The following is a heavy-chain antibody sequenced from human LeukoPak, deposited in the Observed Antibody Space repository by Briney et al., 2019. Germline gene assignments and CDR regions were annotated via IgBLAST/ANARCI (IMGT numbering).Heavy chain of an antibody. CDR1: GYSFTSYW. V-gene: IGHV5-51*01. CDR3: ARRYSGYEYFEY. CDR2: IYPGDSDT. Sequence: GESLKISCKGSGYSFTSYWIGWVRQMRGRGLEWMGIIYPGDSDTRYSPSFQGQVTISADKSINTAYLHWSSLKASDTAMYYCARRYSGYEYFEYWGQGTLVTVYS. D-gene: IGHD5-12*01. J-gene: IGHJ4*02.